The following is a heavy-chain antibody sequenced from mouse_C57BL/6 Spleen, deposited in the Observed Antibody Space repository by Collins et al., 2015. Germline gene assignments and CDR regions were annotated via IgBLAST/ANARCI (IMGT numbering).Heavy chain of an antibody. CDR3: ASYYGNYWYFDV. CDR1: GYSITSDYA. Sequence: DVQLQESGPGLVKPSQSLSLTCTVTGYSITSDYAWNWIRQFPGNKLEWMGYISYSGSTSYNPSLKSRISITRDTSKSQFFLQLNSVTTEDTATYYCASYYGNYWYFDVWGAGTTVTVSS. J-gene: IGHJ1*01. V-gene: IGHV3-2*02. CDR2: ISYSGST. D-gene: IGHD2-1*01.